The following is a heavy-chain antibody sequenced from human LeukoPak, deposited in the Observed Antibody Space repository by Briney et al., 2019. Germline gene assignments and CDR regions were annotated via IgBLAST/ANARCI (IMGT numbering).Heavy chain of an antibody. Sequence: ASVKVSCKASGGTFSSYAISWVRQAPGQGLEWMGRIIPILGIANYAQKFQGRVTITADKSTSTAYIELSSLRSEDTAVYYCARDGYSYGFSVAFDIWGQGTMVTVSS. D-gene: IGHD5-18*01. CDR1: GGTFSSYA. V-gene: IGHV1-69*04. CDR3: ARDGYSYGFSVAFDI. CDR2: IIPILGIA. J-gene: IGHJ3*02.